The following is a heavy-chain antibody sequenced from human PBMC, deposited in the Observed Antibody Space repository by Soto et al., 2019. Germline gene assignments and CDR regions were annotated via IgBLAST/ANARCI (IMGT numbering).Heavy chain of an antibody. CDR2: IIPIFGTA. D-gene: IGHD5-12*01. V-gene: IGHV1-69*12. CDR3: AREGGYSGFDRRQYYFAY. CDR1: GVTFSSYA. J-gene: IGHJ4*02. Sequence: QVQLVQSGAEVKKPGSSVKVSCKAAGVTFSSYAISWVRQAPGQGLEWMGGIIPIFGTANYAQKFQGRVTITAEASTSTASMELSSLRSEDTAVYYCAREGGYSGFDRRQYYFAYWGQGTLVTVSS.